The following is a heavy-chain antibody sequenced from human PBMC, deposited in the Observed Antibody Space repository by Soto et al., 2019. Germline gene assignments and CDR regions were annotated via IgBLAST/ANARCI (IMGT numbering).Heavy chain of an antibody. CDR3: ARVRQQKHEHDY. CDR2: MNPDSGNT. CDR1: GYTFTTYD. D-gene: IGHD6-13*01. J-gene: IGHJ4*02. Sequence: ASVKVSCKTSGYTFTTYDINWVRQATGQGLEWMGWMNPDSGNTGYLQKFQGRVTMTRNVSISTAYMELGSLTSDDTAVYYCARVRQQKHEHDYWGQGTLVTVSS. V-gene: IGHV1-8*01.